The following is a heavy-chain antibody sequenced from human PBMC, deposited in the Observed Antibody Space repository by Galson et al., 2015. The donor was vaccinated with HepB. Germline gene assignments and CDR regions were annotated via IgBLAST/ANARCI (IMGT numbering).Heavy chain of an antibody. J-gene: IGHJ2*01. D-gene: IGHD3-9*01. CDR1: GYTFTSYA. V-gene: IGHV1-3*01. Sequence: SVKVSCKASGYTFTSYAMHWVRQAPGQRLEWMGWINAGNGNTKYSRKFQGRVTITRDTSASTAYMELSSLRSEDTAVYYCARGFRNYDILTDWYFDLWGRGTLVTVSS. CDR3: ARGFRNYDILTDWYFDL. CDR2: INAGNGNT.